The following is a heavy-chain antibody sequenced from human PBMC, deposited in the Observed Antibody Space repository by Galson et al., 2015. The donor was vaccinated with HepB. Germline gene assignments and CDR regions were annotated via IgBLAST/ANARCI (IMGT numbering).Heavy chain of an antibody. CDR2: SNSDGKST. Sequence: SLRLSCAASGFTFSNFWMHWVRQAPGKGPVWVSRSNSDGKSTSYADSVKGRFTVSRDNAKKTLYLQMNGLTVEDTAVYYCARAGGFSYQNWFDPWGQGTLVTVSS. CDR3: ARAGGFSYQNWFDP. V-gene: IGHV3-74*01. J-gene: IGHJ5*02. CDR1: GFTFSNFW. D-gene: IGHD5-18*01.